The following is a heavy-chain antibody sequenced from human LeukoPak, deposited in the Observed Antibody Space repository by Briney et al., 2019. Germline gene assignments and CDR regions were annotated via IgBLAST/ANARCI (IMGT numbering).Heavy chain of an antibody. J-gene: IGHJ4*02. CDR3: ARGLYHYYGSGSYDDY. Sequence: ASVKVSCKASGYTFTSYDINWVRQATGQGLEWMGWMNPNSGNTGYAQKFQGRVTMTRNTSISTGYMELSSLRSEDTAVYYCARGLYHYYGSGSYDDYWGQGTLVTVSS. D-gene: IGHD3-10*01. CDR2: MNPNSGNT. V-gene: IGHV1-8*01. CDR1: GYTFTSYD.